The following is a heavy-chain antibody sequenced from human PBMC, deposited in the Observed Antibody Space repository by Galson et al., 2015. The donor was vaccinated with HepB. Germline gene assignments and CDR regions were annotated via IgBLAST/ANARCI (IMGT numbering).Heavy chain of an antibody. CDR3: AKDPVVGATMMNGVLG. V-gene: IGHV3-30*18. CDR1: GFTFSSYG. CDR2: ISYDGSNK. Sequence: SLRLSCAASGFTFSSYGMHWVRQAPGKGLEWVAVISYDGSNKYYADSVKGRFTISRDNSKNTLYLQMNSLRAEDTAVYYCAKDPVVGATMMNGVLGWGQGTLVTVSS. J-gene: IGHJ4*02. D-gene: IGHD1-26*01.